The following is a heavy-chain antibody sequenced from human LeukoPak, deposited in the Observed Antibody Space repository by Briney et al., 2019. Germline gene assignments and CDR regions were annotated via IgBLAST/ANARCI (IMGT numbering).Heavy chain of an antibody. D-gene: IGHD2-2*01. CDR1: GGSFSGYY. CDR2: INHSGST. J-gene: IGHJ4*02. V-gene: IGHV4-34*01. CDR3: ARGKGSKRYCSSTSCRIGQFDY. Sequence: SETLSLTCAVYGGSFSGYYWSWLRQPPGKGLEWIGEINHSGSTNYNPSLKSRVTISVDTSKNQFSLKLSSVTAADTAVYYCARGKGSKRYCSSTSCRIGQFDYWGQGTLVTVSS.